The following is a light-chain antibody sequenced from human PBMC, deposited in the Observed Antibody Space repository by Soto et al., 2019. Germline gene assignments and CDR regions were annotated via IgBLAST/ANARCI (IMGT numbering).Light chain of an antibody. V-gene: IGKV3-11*01. CDR2: DAS. Sequence: IVLTQSPATLSVSPGETATLSCRAIENINTYLAGYQQKPGQAPKLLIYDASNRATGITAMFSASGSGTYFTLTISSLEPEDFAVYYCQHRYNWPLTFGGGTKVEIK. J-gene: IGKJ4*01. CDR3: QHRYNWPLT. CDR1: ENINTY.